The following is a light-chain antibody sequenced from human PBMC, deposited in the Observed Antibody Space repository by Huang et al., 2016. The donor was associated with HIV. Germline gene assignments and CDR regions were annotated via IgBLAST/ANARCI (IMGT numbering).Light chain of an antibody. J-gene: IGKJ5*01. CDR1: QSVLYSSNNKNY. Sequence: DIVMTQSPDSLAVSLGERATINCKSSQSVLYSSNNKNYLAWYQQTPGQPPKLLISWASTRESGVPDRFIGGGSGTDFTLTISSLQAEDVAVYYCQQYYNTPLTFGQGTRLEIK. CDR3: QQYYNTPLT. CDR2: WAS. V-gene: IGKV4-1*01.